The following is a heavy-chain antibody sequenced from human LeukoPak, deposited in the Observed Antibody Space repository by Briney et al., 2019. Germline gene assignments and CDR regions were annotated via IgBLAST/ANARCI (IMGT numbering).Heavy chain of an antibody. V-gene: IGHV3-21*04. D-gene: IGHD4-17*01. CDR3: VRSPSTVTPRGFDY. J-gene: IGHJ4*02. Sequence: GGSLRLSCAASGFTFSSDSMNWVRQAPGKGLEWVSSITSTSSYIYYADSVKGRFTISRDNSKNTLYLQMNSLRVEDTAVYYCVRSPSTVTPRGFDYWGQGTLVTVSS. CDR2: ITSTSSYI. CDR1: GFTFSSDS.